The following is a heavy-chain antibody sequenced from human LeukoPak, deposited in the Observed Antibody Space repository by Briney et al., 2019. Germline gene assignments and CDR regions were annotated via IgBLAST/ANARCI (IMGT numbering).Heavy chain of an antibody. CDR2: ISSSRNTI. Sequence: GGSLRLSCAASGFTFSSYSMNWVRQSPGKGLEWVSYISSSRNTIYYADSVKGRFTISRDNAKNSLYLQMNSLRAEDTAVYYCARDLITGTTTHAFDIWGQGTVVTVSS. J-gene: IGHJ3*02. V-gene: IGHV3-48*01. D-gene: IGHD1-7*01. CDR1: GFTFSSYS. CDR3: ARDLITGTTTHAFDI.